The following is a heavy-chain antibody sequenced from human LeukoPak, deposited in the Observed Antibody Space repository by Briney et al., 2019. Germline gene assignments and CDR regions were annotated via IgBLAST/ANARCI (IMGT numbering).Heavy chain of an antibody. V-gene: IGHV4-59*01. CDR2: IYYSGST. J-gene: IGHJ4*02. CDR3: ARWGLGDFANFDY. CDR1: GGSISSYY. D-gene: IGHD3-16*01. Sequence: SETLSFTCTVSGGSISSYYWSWIRQPPGKGLEWIGYIYYSGSTNYNPSLKSRVTISVNTSKNQFSLKLSSVTAADTAVYYCARWGLGDFANFDYWGQGTLVTVSS.